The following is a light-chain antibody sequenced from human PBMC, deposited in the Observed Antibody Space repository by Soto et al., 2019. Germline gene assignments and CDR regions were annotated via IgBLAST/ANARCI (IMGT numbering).Light chain of an antibody. J-gene: IGLJ2*01. CDR1: SFNIGAGYV. CDR2: GNT. V-gene: IGLV1-40*01. CDR3: LSLDSTLSVV. Sequence: QSVLTQPASVSGAPGQRVTISCTGTSFNIGAGYVVHWYQQLPGRAPKLLIYGNTNRPSGGPVRVSGSKSGTSPSLATTGAEAEDEADYYCLSLDSTLSVVFGGGTQLTVL.